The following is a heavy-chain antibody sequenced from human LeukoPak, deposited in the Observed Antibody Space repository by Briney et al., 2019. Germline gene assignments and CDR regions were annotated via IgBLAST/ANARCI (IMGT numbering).Heavy chain of an antibody. J-gene: IGHJ4*02. CDR3: ARYNSGWSYFDY. Sequence: SETLSLTCTVSGGSISTYYWSWIRQPPGKGLEWIGYIYNSGSTNYNPSLKSRVTISVDTSKNQFSLKLSSVTAADTAIYYCARYNSGWSYFDYWGQGTLVTVSS. V-gene: IGHV4-59*01. CDR1: GGSISTYY. CDR2: IYNSGST. D-gene: IGHD6-19*01.